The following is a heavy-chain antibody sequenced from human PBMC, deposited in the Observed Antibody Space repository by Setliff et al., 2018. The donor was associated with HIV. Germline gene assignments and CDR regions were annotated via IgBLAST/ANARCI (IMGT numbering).Heavy chain of an antibody. CDR1: GGSFSGYY. J-gene: IGHJ4*02. CDR3: AREAVLFGGSYRFDY. D-gene: IGHD1-26*01. V-gene: IGHV4-34*01. Sequence: SETPSLTCAVYGGSFSGYYLSWIRQPPGKGLEWIGEINHSGSTNYNPSLKSRVTISVDTSKNQFSLKLSSVTAADTAVYYCAREAVLFGGSYRFDYWGQGTLVTVSS. CDR2: INHSGST.